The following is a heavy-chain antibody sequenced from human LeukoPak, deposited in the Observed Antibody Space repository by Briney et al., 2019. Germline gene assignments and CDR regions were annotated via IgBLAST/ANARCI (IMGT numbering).Heavy chain of an antibody. CDR2: ISGNGGYT. Sequence: GGSLRLSCAASGFTFSSYAMSWVRQAPGKGLEWVSSISGNGGYTYHADSVKGRFTISRDNSKNTLYMQMNSLRAEDTAVYYCVKGNNGCYDSWGQGTLVTVPS. J-gene: IGHJ4*02. D-gene: IGHD2-15*01. V-gene: IGHV3-23*01. CDR1: GFTFSSYA. CDR3: VKGNNGCYDS.